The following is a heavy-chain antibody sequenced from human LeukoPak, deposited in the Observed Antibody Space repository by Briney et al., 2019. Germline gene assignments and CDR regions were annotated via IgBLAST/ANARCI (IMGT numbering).Heavy chain of an antibody. CDR3: ARDSSGYYGEGNFDY. J-gene: IGHJ4*02. V-gene: IGHV1-69*04. D-gene: IGHD3-22*01. Sequence: VASVKVSCKASGGTFSSYAISWVRQAPGQGLEWMGRIIPIFGIVNYAQKFQGRVTITADKSTSTAYMELSSLRSEDTAVYYCARDSSGYYGEGNFDYWGQGTLVTVSS. CDR1: GGTFSSYA. CDR2: IIPIFGIV.